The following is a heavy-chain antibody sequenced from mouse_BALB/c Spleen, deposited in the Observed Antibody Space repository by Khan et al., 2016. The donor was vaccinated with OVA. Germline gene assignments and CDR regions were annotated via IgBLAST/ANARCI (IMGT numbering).Heavy chain of an antibody. CDR2: INPSTGYT. Sequence: VELVESGAELAKPGASVKMSCRASGYTFTNYWMHWVKQRPGQGLEWIGYINPSTGYTEYNQKFKDKATLTADKSSSTAYLQLSSLKSEDSAVYYCVNHGSSSAWFSYWGQGTLVTVSA. J-gene: IGHJ3*01. CDR3: VNHGSSSAWFSY. CDR1: GYTFTNYW. V-gene: IGHV1-7*01. D-gene: IGHD1-1*01.